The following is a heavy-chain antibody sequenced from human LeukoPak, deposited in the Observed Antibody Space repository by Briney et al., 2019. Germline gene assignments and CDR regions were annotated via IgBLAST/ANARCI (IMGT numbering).Heavy chain of an antibody. V-gene: IGHV4-34*01. CDR2: ISHRGSS. D-gene: IGHD1-26*01. CDR1: GGSFSDNY. Sequence: PSETLSLTCAVYGGSFSDNYWIWIRQPPGKGLEWIGEISHRGSSSYNPSLKSRVTMSVDTSKNQISLKLSSVTAADTAVYYCARKAVGETSNYFDYWGQGTLVTASS. CDR3: ARKAVGETSNYFDY. J-gene: IGHJ4*02.